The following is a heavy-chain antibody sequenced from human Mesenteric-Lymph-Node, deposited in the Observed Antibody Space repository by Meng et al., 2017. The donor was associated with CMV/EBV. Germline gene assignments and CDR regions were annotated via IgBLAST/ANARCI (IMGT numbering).Heavy chain of an antibody. CDR1: GGAISNGDYC. D-gene: IGHD2-15*01. J-gene: IGHJ4*02. Sequence: SETLSLTCNVSGGAISNGDYCWGWIRQSPGKGLEWIGNIYYSGSTYYNPSLRSRVTISVDTSKGQFSLQLRSVTAADTAVYYCAREGVGAFDYWGQGILVTVSS. CDR2: IYYSGST. V-gene: IGHV4-39*07. CDR3: AREGVGAFDY.